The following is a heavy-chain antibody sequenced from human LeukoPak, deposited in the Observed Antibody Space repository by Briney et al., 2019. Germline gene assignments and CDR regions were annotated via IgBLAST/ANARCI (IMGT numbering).Heavy chain of an antibody. CDR3: ARASRGLLWFGELSYFDY. V-gene: IGHV1-69*06. D-gene: IGHD3-10*01. J-gene: IGHJ4*02. Sequence: ASVKVSCKASGGTFSSYAISWVRQAPGQGLEWMGGIIPIFGTANYAQKFQGRVTFTADKSTSTAYMELSSLRSEDTAVYYCARASRGLLWFGELSYFDYWGQGTLVTVSS. CDR1: GGTFSSYA. CDR2: IIPIFGTA.